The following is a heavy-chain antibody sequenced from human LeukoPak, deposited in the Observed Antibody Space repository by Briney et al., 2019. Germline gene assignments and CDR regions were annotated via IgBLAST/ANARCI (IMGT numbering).Heavy chain of an antibody. J-gene: IGHJ4*02. Sequence: SETLSLTCAVSGGSISSSNWWNWVRQPPGKGLEWIGSIYYSGSTYYNPSLKSRVTISVDTSKNQFSLKLSSVTAADTAVYYCARPRGYSYGYYFDYWGQGTLVTVSS. CDR3: ARPRGYSYGYYFDY. CDR2: IYYSGST. CDR1: GGSISSSNW. D-gene: IGHD5-18*01. V-gene: IGHV4-39*01.